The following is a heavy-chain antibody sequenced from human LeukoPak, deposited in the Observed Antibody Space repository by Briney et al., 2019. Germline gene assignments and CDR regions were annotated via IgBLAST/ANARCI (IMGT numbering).Heavy chain of an antibody. CDR2: IFYSGST. V-gene: IGHV4-39*07. D-gene: IGHD3/OR15-3a*01. J-gene: IGHJ3*02. Sequence: SETLSLTCTVSGGSISTSSYYWGWVRQPPGKGLEWIGNIFYSGSTYYSPSLKSRVTISLDTSRNQFSLKLNSVTAADTAVYYCAKSNGYDLVDIWGQGTMVTVSS. CDR1: GGSISTSSYY. CDR3: AKSNGYDLVDI.